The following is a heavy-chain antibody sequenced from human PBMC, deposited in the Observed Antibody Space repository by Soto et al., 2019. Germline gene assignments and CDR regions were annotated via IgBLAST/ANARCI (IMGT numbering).Heavy chain of an antibody. CDR1: GFTFSDNW. CDR2: ISGDASST. Sequence: EVKVVESGGGLVQPGGSLRLSCAASGFTFSDNWMHWVPQPPGKGPVWVSRISGDASSTSYADSVKGRFTISRDSAKNTVYLQMDSLRVEDTAVYYCTRGGTRTTYWGLFDSWGQGTLVTVSS. J-gene: IGHJ4*02. D-gene: IGHD7-27*01. V-gene: IGHV3-74*01. CDR3: TRGGTRTTYWGLFDS.